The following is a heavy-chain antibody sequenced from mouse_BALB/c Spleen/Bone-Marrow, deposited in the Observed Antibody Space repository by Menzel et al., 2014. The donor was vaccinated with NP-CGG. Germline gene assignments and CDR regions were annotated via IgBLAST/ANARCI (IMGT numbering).Heavy chain of an antibody. CDR3: ASFGSYGYFVD. J-gene: IGHJ2*01. D-gene: IGHD2-3*01. V-gene: IGHV4-1*02. Sequence: DVKLVESGGGLVQPGGSLKLSCAASGFDFTRYWMSWVRQAPGKGLEWIGEINPENSTINYTPSLKDKFTISRDNAKNALYLQMSKVRSEDTALYYCASFGSYGYFVDWGQGTTLTVSS. CDR2: INPENSTI. CDR1: GFDFTRYW.